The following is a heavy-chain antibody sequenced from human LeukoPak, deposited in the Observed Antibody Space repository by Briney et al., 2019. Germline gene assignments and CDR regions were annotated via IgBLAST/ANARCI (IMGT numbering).Heavy chain of an antibody. CDR1: VFTFSNFW. CDR2: IKQDVSEK. Sequence: GGSLRLSCAASVFTFSNFWMAWVRQAPGKGLGWGANIKQDVSEKYYVDSVKGRFTISRDNAKNSMYLQMNSLRAEDTAVYYCAREDWVTWVNWGQGTLVTVSS. V-gene: IGHV3-7*01. D-gene: IGHD2-21*02. J-gene: IGHJ4*02. CDR3: AREDWVTWVN.